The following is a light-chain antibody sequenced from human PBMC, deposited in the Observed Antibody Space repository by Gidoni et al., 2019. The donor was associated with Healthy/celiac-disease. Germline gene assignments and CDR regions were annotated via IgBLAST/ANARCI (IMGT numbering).Light chain of an antibody. V-gene: IGKV3-15*01. CDR2: GAS. Sequence: EIVMTQSPATLSVSPGERATLSCRASQSVSSNLAWYQQKPGQAPRLLIYGASTRATGIPARLSGSGSGTEFTLTISSLRSEDFAVYSCQRGWPFGQGTKVEIK. J-gene: IGKJ1*01. CDR1: QSVSSN. CDR3: QRGWP.